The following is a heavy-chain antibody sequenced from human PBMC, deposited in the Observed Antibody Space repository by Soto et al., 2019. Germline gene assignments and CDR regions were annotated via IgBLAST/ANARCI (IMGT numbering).Heavy chain of an antibody. CDR1: GGSISSGGYS. D-gene: IGHD5-12*01. J-gene: IGHJ5*02. V-gene: IGHV4-30-2*01. CDR3: ARQRGYRGYDSLWFDP. CDR2: IYHSGST. Sequence: TSETLSLTXAVSGGSISSGGYSWSWIRQPPGKGLEWIGYIYHSGSTYYNPSLKSRVTISVDRSKNQFSLKLSSVTAADTAVYYCARQRGYRGYDSLWFDPWGQGTLVTVSS.